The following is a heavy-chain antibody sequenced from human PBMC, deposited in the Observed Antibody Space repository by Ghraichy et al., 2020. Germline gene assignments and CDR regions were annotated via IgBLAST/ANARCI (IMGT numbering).Heavy chain of an antibody. CDR3: ARGSTVVRFYYYDGMDV. Sequence: GGSLRLSCAGSGFTFTGYSMNWVRQAPGKGLEWVSYITISSRTISYADSVKGRFTISRDNAQNSLYLQMNSLRDEDTAVYYCARGSTVVRFYYYDGMDVWCQGTTVTVSS. D-gene: IGHD4-23*01. V-gene: IGHV3-48*02. CDR2: ITISSRTI. J-gene: IGHJ6*02. CDR1: GFTFTGYS.